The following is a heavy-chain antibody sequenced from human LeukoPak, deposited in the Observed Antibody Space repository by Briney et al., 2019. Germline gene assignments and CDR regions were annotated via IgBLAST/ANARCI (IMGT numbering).Heavy chain of an antibody. CDR2: IYSGGST. J-gene: IGHJ4*02. D-gene: IGHD3-16*01. Sequence: GGSLRLSRAASGFTVSSNYMSWVRQAPGKGLKWVSVIYSGGSTYYADSVKGRFTISRDNSKNTLYLQMNSLRAEDTAVYYCARDLVDSGLDYWGQGTLVTVSS. CDR1: GFTVSSNY. V-gene: IGHV3-53*01. CDR3: ARDLVDSGLDY.